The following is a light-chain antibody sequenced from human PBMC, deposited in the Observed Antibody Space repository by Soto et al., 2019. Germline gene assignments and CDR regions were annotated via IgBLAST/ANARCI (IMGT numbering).Light chain of an antibody. V-gene: IGKV3-11*01. J-gene: IGKJ4*01. CDR2: DAS. Sequence: EIVLTQSPATLSLSPGERATHSCRASQSVNIYLAWYQQKAGQAPRVLIYDASNRATGIPARFSGSGSGTDFTLTISSLEPEDFAVYYCQQRSNWPLTFGGGTKVEIK. CDR3: QQRSNWPLT. CDR1: QSVNIY.